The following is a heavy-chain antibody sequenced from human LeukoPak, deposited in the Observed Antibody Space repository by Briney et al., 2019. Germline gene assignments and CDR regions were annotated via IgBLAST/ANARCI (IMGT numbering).Heavy chain of an antibody. V-gene: IGHV1-2*02. CDR2: INPNSGGT. CDR3: ARDQNRVAGHYYYYGMDV. Sequence: ASVKVSCKASGYTFTGYYMHWVRQAPGQGLEWMGWINPNSGGTNYAQKFQGRVTMTRDTSISTAYMELSRLRSDDTAVYYCARDQNRVAGHYYYYGMDVWGQGTTVTVSS. CDR1: GYTFTGYY. D-gene: IGHD1-14*01. J-gene: IGHJ6*02.